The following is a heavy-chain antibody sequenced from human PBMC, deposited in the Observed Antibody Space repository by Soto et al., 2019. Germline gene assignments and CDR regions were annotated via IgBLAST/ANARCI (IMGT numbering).Heavy chain of an antibody. CDR2: IIPIFGTA. J-gene: IGHJ6*02. CDR1: GGTFSSYA. V-gene: IGHV1-69*13. D-gene: IGHD6-13*01. Sequence: SVKVSCKASGGTFSSYAISWVRQAPGQGLEWMGGIIPIFGTANYAQKFQGRVTITADESTSTAYMELSSLRSEDTAVYYCARCRRNSSSWHGSLDYYSYGMEGWGQGTTVTVSS. CDR3: ARCRRNSSSWHGSLDYYSYGMEG.